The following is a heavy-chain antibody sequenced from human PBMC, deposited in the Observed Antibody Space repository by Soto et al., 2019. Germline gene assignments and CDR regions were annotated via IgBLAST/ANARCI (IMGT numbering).Heavy chain of an antibody. D-gene: IGHD2-15*01. CDR3: ARGGSGDIVVVAAIDY. CDR1: GGSISSGDYY. V-gene: IGHV4-31*03. J-gene: IGHJ4*02. CDR2: IFYSGST. Sequence: QVQLQESGPGLVKPSQTLSLTCSVSGGSISSGDYYWSWVRQHPGKGLEWIGYIFYSGSTYYNPSPNSRVTIPVDTSKNQSSLKLSSVTAADTAVYYCARGGSGDIVVVAAIDYWGQGTLVTVSS.